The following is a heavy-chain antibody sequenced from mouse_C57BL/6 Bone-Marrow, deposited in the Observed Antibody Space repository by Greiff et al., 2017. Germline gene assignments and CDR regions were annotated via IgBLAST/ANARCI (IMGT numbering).Heavy chain of an antibody. CDR2: ISYSGST. J-gene: IGHJ4*01. Sequence: EVQLKQSGPGLAKPSQTLSLTCSVTGYSITSDYWNWIRQFPGNKLEYMGYISYSGSTYYNPSLKSRISITPDTSKNQYYLQLHSVTTEDTATNDCARWLHRTYAMDYWGQGTSVTVSS. V-gene: IGHV3-8*01. D-gene: IGHD1-2*01. CDR1: GYSITSDY. CDR3: ARWLHRTYAMDY.